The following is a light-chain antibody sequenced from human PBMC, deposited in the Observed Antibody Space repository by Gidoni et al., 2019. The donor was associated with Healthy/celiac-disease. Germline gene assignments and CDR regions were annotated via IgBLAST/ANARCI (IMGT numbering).Light chain of an antibody. V-gene: IGKV3-11*01. CDR1: QSVSSY. J-gene: IGKJ1*01. Sequence: IVLTQSPATLSSPPGERATLSCRASQSVSSYLAWYQQKPGQAPRLLIYDASNRAPGIPARFSGSGSGTDFTLTISSLEPEDFAVYYCQQRSNWPAWTFGQXTKVEIK. CDR3: QQRSNWPAWT. CDR2: DAS.